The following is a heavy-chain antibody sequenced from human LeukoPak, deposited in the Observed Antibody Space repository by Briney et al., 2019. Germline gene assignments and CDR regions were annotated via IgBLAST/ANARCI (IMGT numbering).Heavy chain of an antibody. V-gene: IGHV4-4*07. J-gene: IGHJ4*02. CDR1: GGSINNYY. D-gene: IGHD3-22*01. CDR2: IYASGIT. Sequence: PSETLSLTCTVSGGSINNYYWSWIRQPTGKGLEWIGRIYASGITNYSPSLKSRVTMSVDTSKNHFSLRLKSVTAADTAVYYCARGLLSRFYYYDSSGYYYFDYWGQGTLVTVSS. CDR3: ARGLLSRFYYYDSSGYYYFDY.